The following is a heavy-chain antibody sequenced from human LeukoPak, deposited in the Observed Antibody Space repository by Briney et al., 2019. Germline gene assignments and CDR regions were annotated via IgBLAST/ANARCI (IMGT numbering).Heavy chain of an antibody. J-gene: IGHJ4*02. CDR3: ARETPFGAVIR. Sequence: SQTLSLTCAISGDIVSSDSAVWNWIRQSPSRGLEWLGRIYYRSKWYNDYAVSVKSRITISPDTSKNQFSLQLNSVTPEDTAVYYCARETPFGAVIRWGQGTLVTVSS. CDR2: IYYRSKWYN. V-gene: IGHV6-1*01. D-gene: IGHD3-3*01. CDR1: GDIVSSDSAV.